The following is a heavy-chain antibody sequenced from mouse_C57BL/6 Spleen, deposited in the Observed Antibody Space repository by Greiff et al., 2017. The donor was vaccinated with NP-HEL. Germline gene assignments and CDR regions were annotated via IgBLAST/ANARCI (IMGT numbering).Heavy chain of an antibody. CDR1: GYTFTDYE. Sequence: VQRVESGAELVRPGASVTLSCKASGYTFTDYEMHWVKQTPVHGLEWIGAIDPETGGTAYNQKFKGKAILTADKSSSTAYMELRSLTSEDSAVYYCTRGGGYAMDYWGQGTSVTVSS. V-gene: IGHV1-15*01. CDR3: TRGGGYAMDY. CDR2: IDPETGGT. J-gene: IGHJ4*01.